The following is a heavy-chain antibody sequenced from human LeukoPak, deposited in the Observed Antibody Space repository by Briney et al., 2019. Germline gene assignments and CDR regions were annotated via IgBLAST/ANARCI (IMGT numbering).Heavy chain of an antibody. CDR1: GFTFSSYA. CDR2: TSYDGRND. CDR3: ARAGGDCITTSCYFGHAFDL. Sequence: GGSLRLSCAASGFTFSSYAIHWVRQAPGKGLEWVAVTSYDGRNDYYGDSVKGRFTAFRDNTKSTVFAQINSLRADDTAVYYCARAGGDCITTSCYFGHAFDLWGQGTLVTVSP. D-gene: IGHD2-2*01. V-gene: IGHV3-30*04. J-gene: IGHJ3*01.